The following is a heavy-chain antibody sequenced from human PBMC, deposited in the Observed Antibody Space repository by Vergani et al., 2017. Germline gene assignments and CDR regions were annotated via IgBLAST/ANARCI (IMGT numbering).Heavy chain of an antibody. V-gene: IGHV3-21*01. J-gene: IGHJ3*02. Sequence: EVQLVESGGGLVKPGGSLTLSCAASGFMFNNSNLNWVRQVPGKGLEWVSTISTRSSYTHYADSVRGRFTISRDDAQNSLYLQMNSLKAEDAAVYYCATSGTIHIVVAASDNEAFGMWGQGTVVTVSS. CDR3: ATSGTIHIVVAASDNEAFGM. D-gene: IGHD2-15*01. CDR1: GFMFNNSN. CDR2: ISTRSSYT.